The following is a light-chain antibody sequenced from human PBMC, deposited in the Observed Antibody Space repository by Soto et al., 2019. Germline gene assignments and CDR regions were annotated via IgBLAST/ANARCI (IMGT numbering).Light chain of an antibody. Sequence: DIQMTQSPSSLSASVGDRVTITCRASQSISTYLNWYQQKPGKAPKLLIYAASSLQSGVPSRFSGSGSGTDFTLTISSLHPEDSATYYCQQSYSTPPTFGQGTTVDIK. CDR2: AAS. J-gene: IGKJ1*01. CDR1: QSISTY. V-gene: IGKV1-39*01. CDR3: QQSYSTPPT.